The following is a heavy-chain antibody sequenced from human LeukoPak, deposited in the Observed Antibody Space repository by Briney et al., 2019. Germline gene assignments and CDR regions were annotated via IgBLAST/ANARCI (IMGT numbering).Heavy chain of an antibody. CDR2: IFSNDEK. CDR3: ARITLGGYFDY. V-gene: IGHV2-26*01. J-gene: IGHJ4*02. D-gene: IGHD3-16*01. Sequence: SGPTLVNPTETLTLTCTVSGFSLSNARVGVSWLRQPPGKALEWLAYIFSNDEKSYSASLKSRLTISKDASKSQVVLTLTNMDPVDTATYYCARITLGGYFDYWGQGTLVAVSS. CDR1: GFSLSNARVG.